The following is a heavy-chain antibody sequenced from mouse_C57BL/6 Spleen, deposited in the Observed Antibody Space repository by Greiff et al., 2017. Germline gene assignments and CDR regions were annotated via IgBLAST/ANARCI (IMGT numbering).Heavy chain of an antibody. J-gene: IGHJ2*01. Sequence: VQLQPSGPELVKPGASVKISCKASGYAFSSSWMNWVKQRPGKGLEWIGRIYPGDGDTNYNGKFKGKATLTADKSSSTAYMQLSSLTSEDSAVDFWARSPDRWYFDYWGQGTTLTVSS. CDR1: GYAFSSSW. CDR2: IYPGDGDT. D-gene: IGHD2-3*01. V-gene: IGHV1-82*01. CDR3: ARSPDRWYFDY.